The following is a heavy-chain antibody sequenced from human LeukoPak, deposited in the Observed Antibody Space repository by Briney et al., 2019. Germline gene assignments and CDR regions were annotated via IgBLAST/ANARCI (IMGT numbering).Heavy chain of an antibody. CDR2: INHSGST. D-gene: IGHD5-18*01. Sequence: PSDTLSLTCAVYGGSFSGYYWSWIRQPPGKGLEWIGEINHSGSTNYNPSLKSRVTISVDTSKNQFSLELSSVTAADTAVYYCARGGLQLWFPPYLWGRGTLVTVSS. CDR1: GGSFSGYY. J-gene: IGHJ2*01. CDR3: ARGGLQLWFPPYL. V-gene: IGHV4-34*01.